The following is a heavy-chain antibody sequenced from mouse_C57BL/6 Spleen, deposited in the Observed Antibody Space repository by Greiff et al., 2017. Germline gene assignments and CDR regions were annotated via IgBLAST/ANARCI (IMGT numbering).Heavy chain of an antibody. CDR2: IDPEDGET. CDR1: GFNIKDYY. CDR3: ARGGITTVVEDY. Sequence: DVKLQESGAELVKPGASVKLSCTASGFNIKDYYMHWVKQRTEQGLEWIGRIDPEDGETKYAPKFQGKATITADTSSNTAYLQRSSLTSEDTAVYYCARGGITTVVEDYWGQGTTLTVSS. J-gene: IGHJ2*01. D-gene: IGHD1-1*01. V-gene: IGHV14-2*01.